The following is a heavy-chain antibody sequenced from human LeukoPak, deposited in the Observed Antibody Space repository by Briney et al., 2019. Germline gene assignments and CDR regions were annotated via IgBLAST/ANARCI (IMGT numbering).Heavy chain of an antibody. V-gene: IGHV3-9*01. D-gene: IGHD3-22*01. J-gene: IGHJ4*02. CDR2: ISWNSGSI. Sequence: PGRSLRLSCAASGFTFDDYAMHWVRQAPGKGLEWVSGISWNSGSIGYADSVKGRFTISRDNAKNSLYLQMNSLRAEDTALYYCAKGPRDSSGYYPSLYYFDYWGQGTLVTVSP. CDR1: GFTFDDYA. CDR3: AKGPRDSSGYYPSLYYFDY.